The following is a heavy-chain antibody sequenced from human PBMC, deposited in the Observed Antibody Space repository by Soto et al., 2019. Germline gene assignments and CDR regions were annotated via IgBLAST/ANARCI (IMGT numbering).Heavy chain of an antibody. D-gene: IGHD3-3*01. CDR1: GFSLTNYA. J-gene: IGHJ4*02. Sequence: PGGSLRLSCAVSGFSLTNYAIHWVRQAPGKGLEWVAVISHDEDEKYYVDSVKGRFSISRDNSKNTVYLQMNSLRPDDTAVYYCAKERFSEFDYWGQGT. V-gene: IGHV3-30*18. CDR3: AKERFSEFDY. CDR2: ISHDEDEK.